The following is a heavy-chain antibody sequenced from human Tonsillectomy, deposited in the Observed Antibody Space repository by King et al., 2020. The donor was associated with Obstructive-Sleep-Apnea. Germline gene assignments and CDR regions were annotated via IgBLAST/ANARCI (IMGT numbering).Heavy chain of an antibody. J-gene: IGHJ3*02. CDR2: INTDTVNP. CDR1: GYTFTTDA. CDR3: ARDYYFESDGFYAESNDVFDI. V-gene: IGHV7-4-1*02. D-gene: IGHD3-22*01. Sequence: VQLVQSGAELKRPGASVKISCKTSGYTFTTDALTWVRQAPGQGLEWMGWINTDTVNPTYAQDFSRRFVFSLDTAVGTEYLQINSLWAEDTAVYFCARDYYFESDGFYAESNDVFDIWGQGTMVTVSS.